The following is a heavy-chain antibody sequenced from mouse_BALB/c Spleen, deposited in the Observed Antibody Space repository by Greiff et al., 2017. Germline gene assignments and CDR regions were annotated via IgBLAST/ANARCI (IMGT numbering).Heavy chain of an antibody. J-gene: IGHJ3*01. CDR2: IRLKSNNYAT. CDR3: TRDSPWFAY. Sequence: EVKLMESGGGLVQPGGSMKLSCVASGFTFSNYWMNWVRQSPEKGLEWVAEIRLKSNNYATHYAESVKGRFTISRDDSKSSVYLQMNNLRAEDTGIYYCTRDSPWFAYWGQGTLVTVSA. V-gene: IGHV6-6*02. CDR1: GFTFSNYW.